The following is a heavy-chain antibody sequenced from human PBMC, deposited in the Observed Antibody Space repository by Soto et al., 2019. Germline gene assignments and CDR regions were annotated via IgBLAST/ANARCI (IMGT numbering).Heavy chain of an antibody. V-gene: IGHV1-3*01. D-gene: IGHD3-3*01. Sequence: ASVKVSCKASGYTFTSYAMHWVRQAPGQRLEWMGWINAGNGNTKYSQKFQGRVTITRDTSASTAYMELSSLRSEDTAVYYCARAPALITIFGVVLSSSRWFDPWGQGTLVTVSS. CDR1: GYTFTSYA. J-gene: IGHJ5*02. CDR3: ARAPALITIFGVVLSSSRWFDP. CDR2: INAGNGNT.